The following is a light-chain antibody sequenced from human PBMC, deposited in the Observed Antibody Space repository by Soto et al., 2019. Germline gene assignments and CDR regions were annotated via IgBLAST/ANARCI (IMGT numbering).Light chain of an antibody. J-gene: IGLJ2*01. CDR1: NSNIGTNS. Sequence: QSVLTQPPSVSGAPGQRVTISCSGSNSNIGTNSMNWYQQLPGTAPKLLIHSNNQRPSGIPDRFSGSKSGTSATLGITGLQTGDEADYYCGTWDSSLTAVVFGGGTKVTVL. CDR3: GTWDSSLTAVV. CDR2: SNN. V-gene: IGLV1-51*02.